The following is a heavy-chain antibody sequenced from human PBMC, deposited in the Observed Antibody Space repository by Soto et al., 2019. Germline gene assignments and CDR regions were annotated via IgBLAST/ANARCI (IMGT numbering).Heavy chain of an antibody. J-gene: IGHJ4*02. CDR3: SRLGYCSGGRCHNY. CDR1: GGSISNDDYY. V-gene: IGHV4-30-4*01. D-gene: IGHD2-15*01. CDR2: IHHSGSA. Sequence: QVQLQESGPGLVKPSQTLSLTCSVSGGSISNDDYYWSWIRQSPGKGLEWIGHIHHSGSAHYNPSLTVRMIISLDTSKSQFSLNLTSVTAADTAIYYCSRLGYCSGGRCHNYWGQGTLVTVSS.